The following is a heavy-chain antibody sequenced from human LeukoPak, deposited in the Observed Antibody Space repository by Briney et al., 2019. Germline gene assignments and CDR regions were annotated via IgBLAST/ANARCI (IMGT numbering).Heavy chain of an antibody. CDR1: GYSFTSYW. CDR2: IYPGDSDT. CDR3: ARSRVGGIAAAGTDYYYMDV. J-gene: IGHJ6*03. D-gene: IGHD6-13*01. Sequence: GESLKISCKGSGYSFTSYWIGWVRQMPGKGLEWMGIIYPGDSDTRYSPSFQGQVTISADKSITTAYLQWGSLKASDTAMYYCARSRVGGIAAAGTDYYYMDVWGKGTTVTVSS. V-gene: IGHV5-51*01.